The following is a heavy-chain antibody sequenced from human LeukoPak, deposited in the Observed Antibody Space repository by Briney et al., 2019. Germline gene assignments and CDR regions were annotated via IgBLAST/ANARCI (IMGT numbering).Heavy chain of an antibody. V-gene: IGHV4-59*08. CDR1: GGSISSYY. D-gene: IGHD6-6*01. CDR3: ARLHSSSSVGYYYYGMDV. J-gene: IGHJ6*02. Sequence: SETLSLTCTVSGGSISSYYWSWIRQPPGKGLEWIGYIYYSGSTNYNPSLKSRVTISVDTSKNQFSLKLSSVTAADTAVYYCARLHSSSSVGYYYYGMDVWGQGTTVTVSS. CDR2: IYYSGST.